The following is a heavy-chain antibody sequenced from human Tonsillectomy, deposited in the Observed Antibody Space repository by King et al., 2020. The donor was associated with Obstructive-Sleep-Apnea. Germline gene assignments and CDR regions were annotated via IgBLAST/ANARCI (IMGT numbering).Heavy chain of an antibody. J-gene: IGHJ4*02. CDR2: ISGGVGSA. Sequence: VQLVESGGCLVQPWGSLRLSCAASGFTFSSYAMSWVRQAPGKGLEWVAAISGGVGSAYYADSVKGRFTISRDNSKNTLYLQMNSLRAEDTAVYYCAKERTYSYGHPYYFDYWGQGTLVTVSS. CDR3: AKERTYSYGHPYYFDY. D-gene: IGHD5-18*01. V-gene: IGHV3-23*04. CDR1: GFTFSSYA.